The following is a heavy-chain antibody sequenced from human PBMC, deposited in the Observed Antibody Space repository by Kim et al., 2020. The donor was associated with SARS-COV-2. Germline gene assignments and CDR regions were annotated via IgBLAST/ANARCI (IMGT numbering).Heavy chain of an antibody. J-gene: IGHJ5*02. CDR3: AKVRSGRGAGWFGP. D-gene: IGHD1-26*01. CDR2: IYLGDSDL. V-gene: IGHV5-51*01. Sequence: GASLKISCKGSGDTSTNYWIAWVRQMPGKGLAWIGIIYLGDSDLRYSPPFEGQVTISADKSIRTAYLQWSSLKASDTAMYYCAKVRSGRGAGWFGPWGQGTLVTVSS. CDR1: GDTSTNYW.